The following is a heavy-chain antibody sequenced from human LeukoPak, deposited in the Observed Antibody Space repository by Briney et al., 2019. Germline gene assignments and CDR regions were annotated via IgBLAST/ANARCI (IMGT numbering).Heavy chain of an antibody. V-gene: IGHV3-33*01. J-gene: IGHJ4*02. D-gene: IGHD3-22*01. CDR2: IWYDGSNK. Sequence: GSLRLSCAASGFTFISYGMHWVRQAPGKGLEWVAVIWYDGSNKYYADSVKGRFTISRDNSKNTLYLQMNSLRAEDTAVYYCARDLNDSSGYYLGIFDYWGQGTLVTVSS. CDR1: GFTFISYG. CDR3: ARDLNDSSGYYLGIFDY.